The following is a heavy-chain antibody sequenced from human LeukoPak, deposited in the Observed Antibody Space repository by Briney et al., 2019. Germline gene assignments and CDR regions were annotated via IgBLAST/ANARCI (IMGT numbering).Heavy chain of an antibody. CDR2: VYPGDSPT. V-gene: IGHV5-51*01. CDR1: GYPFTNYW. J-gene: IGHJ5*02. Sequence: GESLEISWEAFGYPFTNYWIGWVRQIPGKGLEWMGVVYPGDSPTRYNPSFQGQVTISADKSVNTASLQWSRLEASATAIYYCACRHLLSISSGPWGQGTLVTV. CDR3: ACRHLLSISSGP. D-gene: IGHD6-6*01.